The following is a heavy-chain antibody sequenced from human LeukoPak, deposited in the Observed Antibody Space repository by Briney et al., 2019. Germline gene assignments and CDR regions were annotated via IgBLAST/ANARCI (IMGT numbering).Heavy chain of an antibody. CDR1: GYTFTSYA. V-gene: IGHV7-4-1*01. CDR3: ARGGYCSGGSCYVSAFDI. CDR2: INTNTVHP. J-gene: IGHJ3*02. D-gene: IGHD2-15*01. Sequence: ASVKISCKASGYTFTSYAMKWVRQAPGQGLEWMGWINTNTVHPTYAQGFTGRFVFSLDTSVSTAYLQICSLKAEDTAVYYCARGGYCSGGSCYVSAFDIWGQGTLVIVSS.